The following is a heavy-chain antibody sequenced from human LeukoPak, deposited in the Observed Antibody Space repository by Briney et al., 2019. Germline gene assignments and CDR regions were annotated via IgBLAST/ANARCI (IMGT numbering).Heavy chain of an antibody. CDR1: GYTFKGYY. Sequence: ASVKVSCKASGYTFKGYYMHWVRQAPGQGLEWMGWINPNSGGTNYAQRFQGRVTMTRDTSISTAYMELSRLRSDDTAVYYCARGYCSSTSCYFFGYWGQGTLVTVSS. CDR3: ARGYCSSTSCYFFGY. V-gene: IGHV1-2*02. D-gene: IGHD2-2*01. J-gene: IGHJ4*02. CDR2: INPNSGGT.